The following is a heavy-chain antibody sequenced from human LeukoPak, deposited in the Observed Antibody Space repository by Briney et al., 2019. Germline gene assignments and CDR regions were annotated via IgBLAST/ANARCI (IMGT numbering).Heavy chain of an antibody. J-gene: IGHJ4*02. CDR2: IIPLLGTA. Sequence: GASVKVSCKASGGTFSTYAISWVRQAPGQGLEWMGGIIPLLGTANYAQKFQGRLTITADEFTGTAYMELSSLRSEDTAVFYCASNTNYYENTGHYVFVSWGQGTLVTVSS. V-gene: IGHV1-69*01. CDR1: GGTFSTYA. CDR3: ASNTNYYENTGHYVFVS. D-gene: IGHD3-22*01.